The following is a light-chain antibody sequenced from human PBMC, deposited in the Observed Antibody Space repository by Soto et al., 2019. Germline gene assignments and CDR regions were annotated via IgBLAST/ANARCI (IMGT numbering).Light chain of an antibody. V-gene: IGLV2-14*01. CDR3: SSYTSSSTV. J-gene: IGLJ2*01. CDR2: EVS. Sequence: ALTQPASVSGSPGQSITISCTGTSSDVGGYNYVSWYQQHPGKAPKLMIYEVSNRPSGVSNRFSGSKSGNTASLTTSGLQAEDEADYYCSSYTSSSTVFGGGTKLTVL. CDR1: SSDVGGYNY.